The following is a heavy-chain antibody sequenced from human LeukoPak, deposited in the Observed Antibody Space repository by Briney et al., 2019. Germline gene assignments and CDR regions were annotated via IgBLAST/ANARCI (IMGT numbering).Heavy chain of an antibody. D-gene: IGHD3-9*01. CDR1: GYTFTSYD. J-gene: IGHJ6*03. V-gene: IGHV1-8*01. Sequence: ASVKVSCKASGYTFTSYDINWVRQATGQGLEWMGWTNPNSGNTGYAQKFQGRVTMTRNTSISTAYMELSSLRSEDTAVYYCARAVEYYDILTGYYSVYMGVWGKGTTVTISS. CDR3: ARAVEYYDILTGYYSVYMGV. CDR2: TNPNSGNT.